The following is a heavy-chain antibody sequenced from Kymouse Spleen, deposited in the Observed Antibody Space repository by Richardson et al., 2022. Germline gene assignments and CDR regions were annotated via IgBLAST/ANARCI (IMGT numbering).Heavy chain of an antibody. J-gene: IGHJ4*02. Sequence: QVQLQESGPGLVKPSETLSLTCTVSGGSVSSGSYYWSWIRQPPGKGLEWIGYIYYSGSTNYNPSLKSRVTISVDTSKNQFSLKLSSVTAADTAVYYCARGEGTNGVSLDYWGQGTLVTVSS. V-gene: IGHV4-61*01. CDR3: ARGEGTNGVSLDY. D-gene: IGHD2-8*01. CDR2: IYYSGST. CDR1: GGSVSSGSYY.